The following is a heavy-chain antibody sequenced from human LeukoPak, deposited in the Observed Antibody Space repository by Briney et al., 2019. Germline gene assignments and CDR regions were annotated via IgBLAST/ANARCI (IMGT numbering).Heavy chain of an antibody. D-gene: IGHD3-22*01. V-gene: IGHV4-34*01. Sequence: NPSETLSLTCAVYGGSFSGYYWSWIRQPPGKGLEWIGEINHSGSTNYNPSLKSRVTISVDTSKNQFSLKLSSVTAADTAVYYCARGLSGSGYYLYYFDYWGQGTLVTVSS. CDR2: INHSGST. J-gene: IGHJ4*02. CDR1: GGSFSGYY. CDR3: ARGLSGSGYYLYYFDY.